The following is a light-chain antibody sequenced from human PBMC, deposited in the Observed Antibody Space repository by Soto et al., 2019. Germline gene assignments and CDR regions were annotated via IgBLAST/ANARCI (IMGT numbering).Light chain of an antibody. CDR1: SSDVGGYNY. V-gene: IGLV2-14*01. Sequence: QSALTQPASVSGSPGQSITISCTGTSSDVGGYNYVSWYQHHPGKAPKLMIYEVSNRPSGVSYRFSGSKSGNTASLTISGLQAEDEADYYCNSYTGSGIVFGTGIKVAVL. J-gene: IGLJ1*01. CDR3: NSYTGSGIV. CDR2: EVS.